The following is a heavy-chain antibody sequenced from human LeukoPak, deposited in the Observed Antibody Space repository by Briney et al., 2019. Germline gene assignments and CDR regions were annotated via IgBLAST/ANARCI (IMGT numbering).Heavy chain of an antibody. J-gene: IGHJ4*02. V-gene: IGHV3-30-3*01. Sequence: GGSLRLSCAASGFTFSSYAMHWVRQAPGKGLEWVAVISYDGSNKYYADSVKGRFTISRDNSKNTLYLQMNSLRAEDTAVYYCARGAGYFDYWGQGTLVTVSX. CDR3: ARGAGYFDY. CDR1: GFTFSSYA. CDR2: ISYDGSNK.